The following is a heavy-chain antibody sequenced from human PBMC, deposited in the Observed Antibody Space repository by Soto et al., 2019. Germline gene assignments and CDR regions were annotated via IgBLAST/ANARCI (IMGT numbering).Heavy chain of an antibody. Sequence: QITLKESGPTMVKPTQTLTLTCTFSGFSLSTSEVGVGWIRQPPGKALEWLAVIYWDDNKRYSPSLKSRLTITKATSKNQVVLTMTNMNPVDTATDSAVHVRGSPRIQLYIAYFFDLWGEGTLVTVSS. CDR2: IYWDDNK. CDR3: VHVRGSPRIQLYIAYFFDL. J-gene: IGHJ4*02. D-gene: IGHD5-18*01. CDR1: GFSLSTSEVG. V-gene: IGHV2-5*02.